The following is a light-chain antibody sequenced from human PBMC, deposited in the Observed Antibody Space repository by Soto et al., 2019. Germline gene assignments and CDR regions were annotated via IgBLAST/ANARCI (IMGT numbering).Light chain of an antibody. CDR2: GAS. CDR1: QSVSSSY. V-gene: IGKV3-20*01. J-gene: IGKJ3*01. Sequence: EIVLTQSPGTLSLSPGERANLSCRASQSVSSSYLAWYQQKPGQAPRLLIYGASSRATGSPDRFSGSGSGTDFTLTISRLEPEDFAVYYCQQYGSSPRFTFGPGTKVDIK. CDR3: QQYGSSPRFT.